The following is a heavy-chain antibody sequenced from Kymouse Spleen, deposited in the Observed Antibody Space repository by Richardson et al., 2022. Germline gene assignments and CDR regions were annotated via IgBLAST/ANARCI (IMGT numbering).Heavy chain of an antibody. D-gene: IGHD1-1*01. CDR2: ISYDGSNK. Sequence: QVQLVESGGGVVQPGRSLRLSCAASGFTFSSYGMHWVRQAPGKGLEWVAVISYDGSNKYYADSVKGRFTISRDNSKNTLYLQMNSLRAEDTAVYYCAKDLNWNWFDPWGQGTLVTVSS. CDR1: GFTFSSYG. J-gene: IGHJ5*02. V-gene: IGHV3-30*18. CDR3: AKDLNWNWFDP.